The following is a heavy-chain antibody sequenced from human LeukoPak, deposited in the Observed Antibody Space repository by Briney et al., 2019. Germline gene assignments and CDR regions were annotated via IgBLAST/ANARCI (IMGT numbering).Heavy chain of an antibody. Sequence: GGSLRLSCTASGFTFGDYAMSWFRQAPGKGLEWVGFIRSKAYGGTTEYAASVKGRFTNSRDDSKSIAYLQMNSLKTEDTAVYYCTRGAITMVRGVISWYFDYWGQGTLVTVSS. CDR1: GFTFGDYA. J-gene: IGHJ4*02. CDR2: IRSKAYGGTT. CDR3: TRGAITMVRGVISWYFDY. D-gene: IGHD3-10*01. V-gene: IGHV3-49*03.